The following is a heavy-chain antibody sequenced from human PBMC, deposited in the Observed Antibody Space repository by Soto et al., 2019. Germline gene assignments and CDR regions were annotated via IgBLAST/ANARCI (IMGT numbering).Heavy chain of an antibody. Sequence: EVHLVDSGGGLAQPGRSLRLSCAAPGFTFDDFAMHWVRRVPGKGLECVSSITWNGKMTGYADSVKGLFIISRDNAKNTLYRQMNSVRREDTALYYLAKGGPDAFCGGGTCYFESWGQGTQVTFPS. V-gene: IGHV3-9*01. CDR2: ITWNGKMT. CDR1: GFTFDDFA. D-gene: IGHD2-21*01. CDR3: AKGGPDAFCGGGTCYFES. J-gene: IGHJ4*02.